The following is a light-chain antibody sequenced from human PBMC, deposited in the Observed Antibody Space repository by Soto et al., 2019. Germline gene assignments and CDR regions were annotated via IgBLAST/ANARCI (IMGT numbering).Light chain of an antibody. J-gene: IGLJ2*01. CDR2: EVS. Sequence: QSVLTQPATVSGSPGQSITISCTGTSSDVGGYNYVSWYQQHPGKAPKLMIYEVSNRPSGVSNRFSGSKSGNTASLTISGLQAEDEADYYCSSYTSSSTTAVFGGGTKLTVL. CDR3: SSYTSSSTTAV. V-gene: IGLV2-14*01. CDR1: SSDVGGYNY.